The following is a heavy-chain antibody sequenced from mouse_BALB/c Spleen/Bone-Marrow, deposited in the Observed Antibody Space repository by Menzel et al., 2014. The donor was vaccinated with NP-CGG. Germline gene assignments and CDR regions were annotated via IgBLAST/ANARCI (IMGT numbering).Heavy chain of an antibody. CDR3: ASYYYGSSLFAY. V-gene: IGHV14-3*02. D-gene: IGHD1-1*01. CDR2: IVPANGNT. Sequence: VQLKESGAELVKPGASVKLSCTASGFNIKDTYMHWVMQRPEQGLEWIGRIVPANGNTKYDPKFQGKATITADTSSNTAYLQLSSLTSEDTAVYYCASYYYGSSLFAYWGQGTLVTVSA. J-gene: IGHJ3*01. CDR1: GFNIKDTY.